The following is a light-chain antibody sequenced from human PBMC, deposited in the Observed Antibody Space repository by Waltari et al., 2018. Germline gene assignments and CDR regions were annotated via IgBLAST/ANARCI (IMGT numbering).Light chain of an antibody. J-gene: IGKJ1*01. Sequence: AIQMTQSPSSFSASAGDRVTITCRAGQTVGSYLAWYQQTPGKAPKLLIVAASTLQSGVPSRFSGSGSGTDFTLTISCLQSEDFATYFCQHYYNYPWTFGQGTKVEVK. CDR2: AAS. V-gene: IGKV1-8*01. CDR1: QTVGSY. CDR3: QHYYNYPWT.